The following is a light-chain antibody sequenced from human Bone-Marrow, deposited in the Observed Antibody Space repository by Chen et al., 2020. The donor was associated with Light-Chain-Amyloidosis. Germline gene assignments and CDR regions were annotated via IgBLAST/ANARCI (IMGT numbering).Light chain of an antibody. CDR2: DDS. Sequence: YVLTQPSSLSLAPGQTATIACGGNNIGTTSVHWYQQTPGQAPLLVVYDDSDRPSGIPERLSGSNSGNTATLTISRVEAGDEADYYCQVWDRSSDRPVFGGGTKLTVL. CDR3: QVWDRSSDRPV. V-gene: IGLV3-21*02. CDR1: NIGTTS. J-gene: IGLJ3*02.